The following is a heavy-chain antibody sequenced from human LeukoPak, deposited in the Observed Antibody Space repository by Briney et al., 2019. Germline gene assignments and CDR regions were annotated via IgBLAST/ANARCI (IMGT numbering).Heavy chain of an antibody. CDR3: AKDVDPFGSGSYVEGFDY. CDR1: GFTFSSYG. J-gene: IGHJ4*02. CDR2: ISYDGSNK. D-gene: IGHD3-10*01. V-gene: IGHV3-30*18. Sequence: GGSLRLSCAASGFTFSSYGMHLVRQAPGKGLEWVAVISYDGSNKYYADSVKGRFTISRDNSKNTLYLQMNSLRAEDTAVDYCAKDVDPFGSGSYVEGFDYWGQGTLVTVSS.